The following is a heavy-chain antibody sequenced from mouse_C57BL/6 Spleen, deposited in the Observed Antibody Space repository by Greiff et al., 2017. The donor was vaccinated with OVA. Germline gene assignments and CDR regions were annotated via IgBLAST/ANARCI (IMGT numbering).Heavy chain of an antibody. Sequence: VQLQQSGAELARPGASVKMSCKASGYTFTSYTMHWVKQRPGQGLEWIGYINPSSGYTKYNQKFKDKATLTADKSSSTAYMQLSSLTSEDSAVYYCAREYYGSSPLYWYFDVWGTGTTVTVSS. CDR2: INPSSGYT. V-gene: IGHV1-4*01. J-gene: IGHJ1*03. D-gene: IGHD1-1*01. CDR1: GYTFTSYT. CDR3: AREYYGSSPLYWYFDV.